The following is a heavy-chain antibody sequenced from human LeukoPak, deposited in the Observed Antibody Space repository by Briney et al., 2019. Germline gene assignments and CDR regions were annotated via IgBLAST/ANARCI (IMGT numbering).Heavy chain of an antibody. J-gene: IGHJ4*02. D-gene: IGHD5-12*01. CDR1: GGSISGYY. CDR2: IYTSGNT. V-gene: IGHV4-4*07. CDR3: ARGDPGYSGYYFDY. Sequence: SETLSLTCTVSGGSISGYYWSWIRQPAGKGLEWIGRIYTSGNTNYNPSLKSRVTMSVDTSKNQFSLRLSSVTAADTAVYYCARGDPGYSGYYFDYWGRGTLVTVSS.